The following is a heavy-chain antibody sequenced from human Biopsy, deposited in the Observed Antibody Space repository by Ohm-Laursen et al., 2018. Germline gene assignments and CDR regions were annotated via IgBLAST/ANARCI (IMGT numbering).Heavy chain of an antibody. CDR2: MSYGESA. J-gene: IGHJ6*02. D-gene: IGHD3-22*01. CDR1: GGSISSSSYF. CDR3: VRGVDYYDPYHYYALDV. V-gene: IGHV4-39*07. Sequence: GTLSLTCTVSGGSISSSSYFWGWIRQTPGKGLEWIGSMSYGESARYLPSLKSRVTISVDTSKNQFSLKVRSVTAADTAVYYCVRGVDYYDPYHYYALDVWGQGTTVTVSS.